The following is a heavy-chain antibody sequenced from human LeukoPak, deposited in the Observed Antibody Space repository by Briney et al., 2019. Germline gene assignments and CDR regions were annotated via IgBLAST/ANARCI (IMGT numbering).Heavy chain of an antibody. D-gene: IGHD1-26*01. CDR1: GFTLSSYA. J-gene: IGHJ6*03. CDR2: ISGSGGST. V-gene: IGHV3-23*01. CDR3: ANVGFPDNYYYYMDV. Sequence: GGSLRLSCAASGFTLSSYAMSWVRQAPGKGLEWVSAISGSGGSTYYADSVKGRFTISRDNSKNTLYLQMNSLRAEDTAVYYCANVGFPDNYYYYMDVWGKGTTVTVSS.